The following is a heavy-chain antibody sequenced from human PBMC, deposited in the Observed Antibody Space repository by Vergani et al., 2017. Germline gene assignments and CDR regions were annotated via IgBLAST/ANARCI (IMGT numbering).Heavy chain of an antibody. J-gene: IGHJ4*02. CDR2: IYYSGST. D-gene: IGHD1-1*01. Sequence: QVQLQESGPGLVKPSETLSLTCTVSGGSISSYYWSWIRQPPGKGLEWIGYIYYSGSTYYNPSLKSRVTISVDTSKNQFSLKLSSVTAADTAVYYCAREPQERDGYLDYWGQGTLVTVSS. CDR1: GGSISSYY. CDR3: AREPQERDGYLDY. V-gene: IGHV4-59*12.